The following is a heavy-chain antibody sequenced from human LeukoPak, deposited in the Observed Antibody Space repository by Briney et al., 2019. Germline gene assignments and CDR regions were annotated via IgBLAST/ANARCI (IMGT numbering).Heavy chain of an antibody. CDR1: GGSVSSYY. CDR3: ARAGSGYSFDN. V-gene: IGHV4-59*02. D-gene: IGHD3-22*01. Sequence: SETLSLTCTVSGGSVSSYYWSWIRQPPGKGLEWIGYISNSGSTNNNPSLKSRLTMSIDTSKNQFSLRLNSVTAADTAVYYCARAGSGYSFDNWGQGKLVTVSS. J-gene: IGHJ4*02. CDR2: ISNSGST.